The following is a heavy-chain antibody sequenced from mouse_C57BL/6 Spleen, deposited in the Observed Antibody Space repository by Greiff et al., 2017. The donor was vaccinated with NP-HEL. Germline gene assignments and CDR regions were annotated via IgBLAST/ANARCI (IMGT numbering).Heavy chain of an antibody. D-gene: IGHD1-1*01. CDR1: GYTFTSYW. J-gene: IGHJ2*01. CDR2: IYPSDSET. V-gene: IGHV1-61*01. CDR3: ARQGINYYGSSSPFDY. Sequence: VQLQQPGAELVRPGSSVKLSCKASGYTFTSYWMDWVKQRPGQGLEWIGNIYPSDSETHYNQKFKDKATLTVDKSSSTAYMQLSSLTSEDSAVYYCARQGINYYGSSSPFDYWGQGTTLTVSS.